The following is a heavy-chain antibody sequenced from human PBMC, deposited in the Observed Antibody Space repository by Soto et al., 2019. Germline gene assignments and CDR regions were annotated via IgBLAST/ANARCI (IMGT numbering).Heavy chain of an antibody. V-gene: IGHV1-69*13. J-gene: IGHJ5*02. CDR2: IIPIFGTA. CDR3: ARVDVRYDSSGDNNWFDP. CDR1: GGTFSSYA. D-gene: IGHD3-22*01. Sequence: SVKVSCTASGGTFSSYASSWVRQAPGQGLEWMGGIIPIFGTANYAQKFQGRVTITADESTSTAYMELSSLRSEDTAVYYCARVDVRYDSSGDNNWFDPWGQGTLVTVSS.